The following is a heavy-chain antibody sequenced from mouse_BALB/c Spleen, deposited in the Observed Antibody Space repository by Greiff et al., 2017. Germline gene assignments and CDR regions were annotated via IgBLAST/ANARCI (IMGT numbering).Heavy chain of an antibody. Sequence: EVMLVESGPGLVKPSQSLSLTCTVTGYSITSDYAWNWIRQFPGNKLEWMGYISYSGSTSYNPSLKSRISITRDTSKNQFFLQLNSVTTEDTATYYCARLDDYLDYWGQGTTLTVSS. J-gene: IGHJ2*01. CDR1: GYSITSDYA. CDR3: ARLDDYLDY. V-gene: IGHV3-2*02. CDR2: ISYSGST. D-gene: IGHD2-3*01.